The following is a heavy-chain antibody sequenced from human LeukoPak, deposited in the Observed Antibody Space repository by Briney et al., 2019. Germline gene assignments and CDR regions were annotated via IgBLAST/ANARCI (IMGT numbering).Heavy chain of an antibody. Sequence: GGSLRLSCAASGFRFSSYAMSWVRQAPGKGLEWASAISGRGVSTYYADSVKGRFTVSRDNSKNTLYLQMSSLRAEDTAVYYCAKDERNWNYNLASQTYDWGQGTLVTVSS. D-gene: IGHD1-7*01. J-gene: IGHJ4*02. CDR3: AKDERNWNYNLASQTYD. CDR2: ISGRGVST. V-gene: IGHV3-23*01. CDR1: GFRFSSYA.